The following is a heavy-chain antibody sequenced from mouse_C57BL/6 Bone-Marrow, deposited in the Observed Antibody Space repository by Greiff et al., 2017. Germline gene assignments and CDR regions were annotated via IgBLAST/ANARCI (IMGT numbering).Heavy chain of an antibody. CDR3: TRWLLYYYAMDY. D-gene: IGHD2-3*01. Sequence: VQLKESGTVLARPGASVKMSCKTSGYTFTSYWMHWVKQRPGQGLEWIGAIYPGNSDTSYNQKFKGKDKLTAVTSASTAYMELSSLTNEDSAVYYCTRWLLYYYAMDYWGQGTSVTVSS. V-gene: IGHV1-5*01. J-gene: IGHJ4*01. CDR2: IYPGNSDT. CDR1: GYTFTSYW.